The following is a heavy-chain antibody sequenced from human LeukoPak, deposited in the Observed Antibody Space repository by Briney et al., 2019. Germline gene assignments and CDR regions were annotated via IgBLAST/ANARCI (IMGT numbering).Heavy chain of an antibody. CDR3: VRSQYRRFDD. Sequence: SQTLSLTCAISGDSVSNNSAVWNWIRQSPSRGLEWLGRTYYRSKWYNDYGASVKSRITVNPDTSKNQLSLQLNSVTPEDTAVYYCVRSQYRRFDDWGQGTLVTVSS. CDR1: GDSVSNNSAV. J-gene: IGHJ4*02. V-gene: IGHV6-1*01. CDR2: TYYRSKWYN. D-gene: IGHD2-2*01.